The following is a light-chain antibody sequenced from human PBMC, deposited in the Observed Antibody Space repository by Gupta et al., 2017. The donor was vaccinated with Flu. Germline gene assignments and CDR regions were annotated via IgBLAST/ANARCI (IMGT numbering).Light chain of an antibody. V-gene: IGLV1-40*01. CDR3: QSYDNSLSGYV. CDR1: SSNFGAGYD. J-gene: IGLJ1*01. Sequence: QSALTQPPSVSGAPGQRVIISCTGSSSNFGAGYDVHWYQQLRGTAPKLLIYGNSNQPSGVPDRFSGSKSGTSASLAITGLQAEDEADYYCQSYDNSLSGYVFGTGTKVTVL. CDR2: GNS.